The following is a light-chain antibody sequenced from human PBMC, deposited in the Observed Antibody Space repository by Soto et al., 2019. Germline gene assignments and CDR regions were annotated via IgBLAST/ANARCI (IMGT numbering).Light chain of an antibody. Sequence: DIQMTQSPSTLSASVGDRVTITCRASQSISSWLAWYQQKPGKAPKLLIYKASSLESGVPSRFSGSVSGTEFTLTISSLQPDDFATYYCQQYNSSSGTFGQGTKVEIK. CDR3: QQYNSSSGT. CDR2: KAS. V-gene: IGKV1-5*03. CDR1: QSISSW. J-gene: IGKJ1*01.